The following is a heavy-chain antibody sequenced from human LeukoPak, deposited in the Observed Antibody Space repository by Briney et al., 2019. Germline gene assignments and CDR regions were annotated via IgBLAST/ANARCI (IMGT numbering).Heavy chain of an antibody. D-gene: IGHD3-10*01. CDR3: AKSFWWFGEFSPFDY. J-gene: IGHJ4*02. CDR2: ISYDGSNK. CDR1: GFTFSSCG. V-gene: IGHV3-30*18. Sequence: GRSLRLSCAASGFTFSSCGMHWVRQAPGKGLEWVAVISYDGSNKYYADSVKGRFTISRDNSKNSLYLQMNSLRAVDTAVYYCAKSFWWFGEFSPFDYWGQGTLVTVSS.